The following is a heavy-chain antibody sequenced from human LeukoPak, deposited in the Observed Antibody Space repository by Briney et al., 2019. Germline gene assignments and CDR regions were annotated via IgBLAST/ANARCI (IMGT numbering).Heavy chain of an antibody. CDR2: IYYSGST. CDR1: GGSISSSSYY. CDR3: ARRYYDSSGYPKFYYYYYMDV. J-gene: IGHJ6*03. V-gene: IGHV4-39*01. D-gene: IGHD3-22*01. Sequence: SETLSLTCTVSGGSISSSSYYWGWIRQPPGKGLEWIGSIYYSGSTYYNPSLKSRVTISVDTSKNQFSLKLSSVTAADTAVYYCARRYYDSSGYPKFYYYYYMDVWGKGTTVTVSS.